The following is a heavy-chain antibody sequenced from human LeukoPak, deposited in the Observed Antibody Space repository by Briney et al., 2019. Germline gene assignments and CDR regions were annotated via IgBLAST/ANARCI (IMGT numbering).Heavy chain of an antibody. J-gene: IGHJ4*02. D-gene: IGHD2/OR15-2a*01. CDR2: ISNDGSSK. CDR3: ARGENSKTYPVSGY. V-gene: IGHV3-30*03. Sequence: GGSLRLSCVASGFTFSSYGMHWVRQAPGKGMEWVAVISNDGSSKYYTDSVKGRVTIARDNSKNTLYLQMNSLKAEDTAAYYCARGENSKTYPVSGYWGRGTLVTVSS. CDR1: GFTFSSYG.